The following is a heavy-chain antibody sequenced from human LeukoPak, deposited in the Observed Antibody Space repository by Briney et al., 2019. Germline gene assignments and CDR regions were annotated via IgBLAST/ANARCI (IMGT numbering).Heavy chain of an antibody. CDR3: ASGGQVAARPMVGFDY. CDR2: INHSGST. Sequence: SETLSLTCAVYAGSFSGYYWSWIRQPPGKGLEWIGEINHSGSTNYNPSLESRVTISVDTSKNQFSLKLSSVTAADTAVYYCASGGQVAARPMVGFDYWGQGTLVTVSS. D-gene: IGHD6-6*01. CDR1: AGSFSGYY. J-gene: IGHJ4*02. V-gene: IGHV4-34*01.